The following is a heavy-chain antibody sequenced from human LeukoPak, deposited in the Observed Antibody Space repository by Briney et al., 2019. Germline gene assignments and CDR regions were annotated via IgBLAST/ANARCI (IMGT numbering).Heavy chain of an antibody. CDR1: GYTFTNFG. D-gene: IGHD2-2*01. Sequence: SVKVSCKASGYTFTNFGISWVRQAPGQGLEWMGRIIPILGIANYAQKFQGRVTITADKSTSTAYMELSSLRSEDTAVYYCARETSGGYCSSTSCYALPYYGMDVWDQGTTVTVSS. CDR3: ARETSGGYCSSTSCYALPYYGMDV. CDR2: IIPILGIA. V-gene: IGHV1-69*04. J-gene: IGHJ6*02.